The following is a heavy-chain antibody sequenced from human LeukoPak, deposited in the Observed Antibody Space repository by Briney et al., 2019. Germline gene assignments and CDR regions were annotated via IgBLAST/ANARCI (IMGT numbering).Heavy chain of an antibody. CDR2: MYYSGST. J-gene: IGHJ5*02. V-gene: IGHV4-39*01. Sequence: SETLSLTCTVSGGSISSSSYYWGWIRQPPGEGLQWIASMYYSGSTYYNPSLKSQVAISVDTSKNQFSLKLNSVTAADTAVYYCATHDRHYDILTGYSAPGWFDPWGQGTLVTVSS. CDR1: GGSISSSSYY. CDR3: ATHDRHYDILTGYSAPGWFDP. D-gene: IGHD3-9*01.